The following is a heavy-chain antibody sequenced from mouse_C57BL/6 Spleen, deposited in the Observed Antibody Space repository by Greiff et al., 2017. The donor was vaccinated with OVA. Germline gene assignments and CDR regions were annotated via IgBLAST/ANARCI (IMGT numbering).Heavy chain of an antibody. CDR1: GFSLTSYG. CDR3: ARSDYEDHWYFDV. Sequence: VQRVESGPGLVQPSQSLSITCTVSGFSLTSYGVHWVRQSPGKGLEWLGVIWSGGSTDYNAAFISRLSISKDNSKSQVFFKMNSLQADDTAIYYCARSDYEDHWYFDVWGTGTTVTVSS. V-gene: IGHV2-2*01. D-gene: IGHD2-13*01. J-gene: IGHJ1*03. CDR2: IWSGGST.